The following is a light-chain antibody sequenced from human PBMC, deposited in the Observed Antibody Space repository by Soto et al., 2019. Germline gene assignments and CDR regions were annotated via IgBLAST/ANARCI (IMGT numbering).Light chain of an antibody. V-gene: IGKV1-5*03. CDR2: KAS. CDR3: QQYNSHST. CDR1: QSVSDW. Sequence: DIQMTQSPSTLSASVGDRVTITCRASQSVSDWLAWYQRKPGKVPKLLIYKASNLESGVPSRFSGSESGTEFTLTIISLQPDDFATYYCQQYNSHSTFCGGTKVDIK. J-gene: IGKJ4*01.